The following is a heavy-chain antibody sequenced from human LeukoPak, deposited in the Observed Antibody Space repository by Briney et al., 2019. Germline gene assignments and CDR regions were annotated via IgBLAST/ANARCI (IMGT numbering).Heavy chain of an antibody. CDR1: GFTFSSYA. J-gene: IGHJ6*03. Sequence: GGSLRLSCAASGFTFSSYAMSWVRQAPGKGLEWVSAISGSGGSTYYADSVKGRFTISRDNSKNTLYLQMNSLRAEDTAVYYCAKSRGFLEWLSYYYYMDVWGKGTTVTVSS. CDR2: ISGSGGST. V-gene: IGHV3-23*01. D-gene: IGHD3-3*01. CDR3: AKSRGFLEWLSYYYYMDV.